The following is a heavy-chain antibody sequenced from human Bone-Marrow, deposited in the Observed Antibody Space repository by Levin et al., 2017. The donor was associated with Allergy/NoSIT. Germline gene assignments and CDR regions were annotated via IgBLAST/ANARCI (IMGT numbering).Heavy chain of an antibody. CDR1: GFTFSSNW. CDR2: IMQQGSEK. D-gene: IGHD6-13*01. V-gene: IGHV3-7*01. J-gene: IGHJ4*01. CDR3: AREVVYSSSWTTKLFDY. Sequence: TGGSLRLSCAASGFTFSSNWMTWVRQAPGKGLEWVANIMQQGSEKFYVDSVKGRFTISRDNAKNSLFLQMNNLRVEDTAVYYCAREVVYSSSWTTKLFDYWGRGTLVTVSS.